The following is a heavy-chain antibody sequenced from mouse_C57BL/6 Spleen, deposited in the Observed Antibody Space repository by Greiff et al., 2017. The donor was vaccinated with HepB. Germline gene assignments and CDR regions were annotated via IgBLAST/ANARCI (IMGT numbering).Heavy chain of an antibody. J-gene: IGHJ3*01. CDR1: GYTFTSYW. CDR3: ARLYGSSYAWFAY. Sequence: QVQLQQPGAELVKPGASVKLSCKASGYTFTSYWMHWVKQRPGQGLEWIGMIHPNSGSTNYNEKFKSKATLTVDTSSSTAYMQLSSLTSEDSAVYYCARLYGSSYAWFAYWGQGTLVTVSA. CDR2: IHPNSGST. D-gene: IGHD1-1*01. V-gene: IGHV1-64*01.